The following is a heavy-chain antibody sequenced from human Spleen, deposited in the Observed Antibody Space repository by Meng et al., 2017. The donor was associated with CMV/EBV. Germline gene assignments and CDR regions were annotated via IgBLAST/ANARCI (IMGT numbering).Heavy chain of an antibody. CDR2: IDNSGTST. CDR3: ARGIDAFDI. Sequence: RLSCAASGFTFSTHWMHWVRQTPGKGLVWVSRIDNSGTSTGYADSVKGRFTISRDNAKKTLYLQMSTLRAEDTAIYYCARGIDAFDIWGQGTMVTVSS. D-gene: IGHD1-14*01. J-gene: IGHJ3*02. V-gene: IGHV3-74*01. CDR1: GFTFSTHW.